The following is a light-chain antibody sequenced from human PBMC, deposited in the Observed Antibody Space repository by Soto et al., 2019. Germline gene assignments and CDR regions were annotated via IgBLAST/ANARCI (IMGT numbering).Light chain of an antibody. V-gene: IGLV2-14*01. Sequence: QSALTQPASVSGSPGQSITISCTGTSSDIGGYDYVSWYQQHPGKAPKLMIYEVNNRPSGVPNRFSGSKSGNTASLTVSGLQADDEADYYCSSYASSSTYVFGSGTKLTVL. J-gene: IGLJ1*01. CDR3: SSYASSSTYV. CDR2: EVN. CDR1: SSDIGGYDY.